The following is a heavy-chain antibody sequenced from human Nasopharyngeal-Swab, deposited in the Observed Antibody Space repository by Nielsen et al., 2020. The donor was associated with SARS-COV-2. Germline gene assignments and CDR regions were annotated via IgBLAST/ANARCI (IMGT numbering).Heavy chain of an antibody. Sequence: SVKVSCKASGYTFTSYAMHWVRQAPGQGLEWMGRIIPILGIANYAQKFQGRVTITADKSTSTAYMELSSLRSEDTAVYYCAHDGYNYYYYGMDVWGQGTTVTVSS. D-gene: IGHD5-24*01. CDR2: IIPILGIA. V-gene: IGHV1-69*04. CDR3: AHDGYNYYYYGMDV. J-gene: IGHJ6*02. CDR1: GYTFTSYA.